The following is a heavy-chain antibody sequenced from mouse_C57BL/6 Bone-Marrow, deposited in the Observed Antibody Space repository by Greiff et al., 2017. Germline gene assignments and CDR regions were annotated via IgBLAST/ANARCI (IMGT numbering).Heavy chain of an antibody. J-gene: IGHJ3*01. CDR1: GYAFSSSW. CDR3: ARSVYYDDDEVFAY. V-gene: IGHV1-82*01. D-gene: IGHD2-4*01. CDR2: IYPGDGDT. Sequence: QVQLQQSGPELVKPGASVKISCKASGYAFSSSWMNWVKQRPGKGLEWIGRIYPGDGDTNYNGKFKGKATLTADKSSSTAYMQLSSLTSEDSAVYFCARSVYYDDDEVFAYWGQGTLVTVSA.